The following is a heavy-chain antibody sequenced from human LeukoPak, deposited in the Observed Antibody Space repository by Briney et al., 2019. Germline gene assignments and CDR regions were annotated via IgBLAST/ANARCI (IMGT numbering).Heavy chain of an antibody. D-gene: IGHD3-22*01. Sequence: GRSLRLSCAASGFTFSSYGMHWVRQAPGKGLEWVSAISGSGGSTYYADSVKGRFTISRDNSKNTLYLQMNSLRAEDTAVYYCATSLDYYDSSGRSGYWGQGTLVTVSS. J-gene: IGHJ4*02. CDR1: GFTFSSYG. V-gene: IGHV3-23*01. CDR2: ISGSGGST. CDR3: ATSLDYYDSSGRSGY.